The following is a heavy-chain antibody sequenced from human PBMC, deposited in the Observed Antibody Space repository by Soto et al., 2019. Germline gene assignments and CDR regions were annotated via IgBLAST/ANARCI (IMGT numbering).Heavy chain of an antibody. CDR2: INHRGST. J-gene: IGHJ6*02. CDR1: GGSFTGYY. CDR3: ARTGGMDL. V-gene: IGHV4-34*01. Sequence: QVQLQQWGAGLLKPSETLSLTCAVYGGSFTGYYWSWLRQPPGKGAEWIGEINHRGSTKYNPSLENWVTISVDTSKNQFSLKLNSVSAADTAVYYCARTGGMDLWSQGATVTVSS.